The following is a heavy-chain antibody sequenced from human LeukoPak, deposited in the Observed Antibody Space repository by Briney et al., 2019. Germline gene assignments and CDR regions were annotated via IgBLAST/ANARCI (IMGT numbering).Heavy chain of an antibody. J-gene: IGHJ4*02. CDR3: ARGFMVRGVIML. V-gene: IGHV4-34*01. D-gene: IGHD3-10*01. CDR1: GGPFSGYY. Sequence: SETLSLTCAVYGGPFSGYYWSWIRQPPGKGLEWIGEINHSGSTNYNPSLKSRVTISVDTSKNQFSLKLSSVTAADTAVYYCARGFMVRGVIMLWSQGTLVTVSS. CDR2: INHSGST.